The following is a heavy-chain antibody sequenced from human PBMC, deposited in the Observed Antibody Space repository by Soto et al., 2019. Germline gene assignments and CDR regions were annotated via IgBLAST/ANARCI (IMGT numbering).Heavy chain of an antibody. V-gene: IGHV1-69*08. D-gene: IGHD3-16*02. CDR1: GGTYTNYT. Sequence: QVQLVQSGAEVKKPGSSVNVSCKASGGTYTNYTISWVRQAPGQGLEWMGRNLPFLDITNYAQKFQDRVTITADKSTSSVYLELRSLGSDDAAVYYWAREARADYGYIWGSYRVDYWGQGTLVSVSS. CDR3: AREARADYGYIWGSYRVDY. CDR2: NLPFLDIT. J-gene: IGHJ4*02.